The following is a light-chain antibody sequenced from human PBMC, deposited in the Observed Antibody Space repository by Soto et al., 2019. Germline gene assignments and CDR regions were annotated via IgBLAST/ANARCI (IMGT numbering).Light chain of an antibody. CDR1: QSIGNY. CDR2: SAS. V-gene: IGKV1-39*01. J-gene: IGKJ5*01. Sequence: DIQMTQPPVSPSASVGDTVTITCRASQSIGNYLNWYQQKPGEVPKLLIYSASSLQSGVPSRFSGSASGTDFTLSISNLQPEDFATYYCQQSFRPHITFGQGTRLEIK. CDR3: QQSFRPHIT.